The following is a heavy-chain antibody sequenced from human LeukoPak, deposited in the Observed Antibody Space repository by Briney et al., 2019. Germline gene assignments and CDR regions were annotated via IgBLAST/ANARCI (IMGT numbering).Heavy chain of an antibody. CDR2: IYPGDSDT. CDR1: GXSFTSYW. V-gene: IGHV5-51*01. CDR3: ARQGAYYYYGMDV. J-gene: IGHJ6*02. Sequence: GESLKISFKGSGXSFTSYWIGWVRQMPGKGLEWMGIIYPGDSDTRYSPSFQGQVTISADKSISTAYLQWSSLKASDTAMYYCARQGAYYYYGMDVWGQGTTVTVSS.